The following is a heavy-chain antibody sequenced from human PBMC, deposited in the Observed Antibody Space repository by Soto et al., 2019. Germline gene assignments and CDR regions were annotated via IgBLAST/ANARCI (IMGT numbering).Heavy chain of an antibody. CDR3: AKDHYPPGSALNWAVTWFDA. V-gene: IGHV3-30-3*01. J-gene: IGHJ5*02. Sequence: QVQLVESGGGVVQPGRSLRLSCAASGFTFSDYTIHWVRQAPGKGLEWVAVISYDGNNKKYADSVEGRFTISRDNSKNTLYLQLNSLRDEDTAVYYCAKDHYPPGSALNWAVTWFDAWGQGTLVTVSS. D-gene: IGHD3-10*01. CDR2: ISYDGNNK. CDR1: GFTFSDYT.